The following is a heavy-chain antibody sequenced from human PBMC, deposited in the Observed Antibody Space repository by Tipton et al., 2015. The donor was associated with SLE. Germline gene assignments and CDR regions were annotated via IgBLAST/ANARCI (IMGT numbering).Heavy chain of an antibody. Sequence: LSLTCAASGFTFSSYAMHWVRQAPGKGLEWVAVISYDGSNKYYADSVKGRFTISRDNSKNTLYLQMNSLRAEDTAVYYCARAWDYWGQGTLVTVSS. J-gene: IGHJ4*02. CDR2: ISYDGSNK. CDR1: GFTFSSYA. V-gene: IGHV3-30*04. CDR3: ARAWDY.